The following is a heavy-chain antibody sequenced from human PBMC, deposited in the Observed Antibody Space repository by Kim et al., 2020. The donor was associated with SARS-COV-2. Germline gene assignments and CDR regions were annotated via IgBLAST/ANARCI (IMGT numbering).Heavy chain of an antibody. CDR1: GFTFSSYS. Sequence: GGSLRLSCAASGFTFSSYSMNWVRQAPGKGLEWVSYISSSSSTIYYADSVKARFTISRDNAKNSLYLQMNSLRDEDTAVYYCARDEREYSYGNRYNWFEPWGQGTLVTVSS. D-gene: IGHD5-18*01. CDR3: ARDEREYSYGNRYNWFEP. V-gene: IGHV3-48*02. J-gene: IGHJ5*02. CDR2: ISSSSSTI.